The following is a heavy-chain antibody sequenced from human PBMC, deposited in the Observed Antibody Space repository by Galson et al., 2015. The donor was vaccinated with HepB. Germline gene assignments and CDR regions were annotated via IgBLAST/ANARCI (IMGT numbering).Heavy chain of an antibody. CDR3: ASAIAVAGPGGAFDI. CDR1: GYTFTGYY. Sequence: SCKASGYTFTGYYMHWVRQAPGQGLEWMGWINPNSGGTNYAQKFQGRVTMTRDTSISTAYMELSRLRSDDTAVYYCASAIAVAGPGGAFDIWGQGTMVTVSS. D-gene: IGHD6-19*01. CDR2: INPNSGGT. J-gene: IGHJ3*02. V-gene: IGHV1-2*02.